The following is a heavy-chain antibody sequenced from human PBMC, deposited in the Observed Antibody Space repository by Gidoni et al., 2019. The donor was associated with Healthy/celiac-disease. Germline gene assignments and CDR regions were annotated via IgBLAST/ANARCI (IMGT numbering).Heavy chain of an antibody. CDR1: GFTFSSYS. D-gene: IGHD3-10*01. Sequence: VQLVESGGGLVKPGGSLRLSCAASGFTFSSYSMNWVRQAPGKGLEWVSSISSCSRYIYYADSVKGRFTISRDNAKNSLYLQMNRLRAEDTAWYYCAGQQDYYCSGSYYYYFDYWGQGTLVTVSS. V-gene: IGHV3-21*01. CDR2: ISSCSRYI. J-gene: IGHJ4*02. CDR3: AGQQDYYCSGSYYYYFDY.